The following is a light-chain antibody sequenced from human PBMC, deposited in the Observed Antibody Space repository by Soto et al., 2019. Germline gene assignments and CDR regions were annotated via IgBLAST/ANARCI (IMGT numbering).Light chain of an antibody. CDR3: QQYNSYPWT. CDR1: QSVSSSL. Sequence: VLTQSPGTLSLSPGNRATLSCRASQSVSSSLLAWYQQKPGQAPRLLIYAASSRATGIPDRFSGSGSGTEFTLTISSLQPDDFATYYCQQYNSYPWTFGQGTKVDIK. CDR2: AAS. J-gene: IGKJ1*01. V-gene: IGKV3-20*01.